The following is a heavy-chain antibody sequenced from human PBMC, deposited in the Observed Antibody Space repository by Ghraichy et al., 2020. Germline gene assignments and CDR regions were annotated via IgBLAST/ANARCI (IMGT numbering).Heavy chain of an antibody. J-gene: IGHJ1*01. CDR1: GYTFSSYG. CDR3: ARLRPIGWYAEYFQH. D-gene: IGHD6-19*01. V-gene: IGHV1-18*04. CDR2: INAYNGNT. Sequence: ASVKVSCKASGYTFSSYGISWVQAPGQGLEWMGWINAYNGNTNYAQKFQGKVTLTTDTSTSTAYMELRSLRSDDTAVYFCARLRPIGWYAEYFQHWGQGTLVTVSS.